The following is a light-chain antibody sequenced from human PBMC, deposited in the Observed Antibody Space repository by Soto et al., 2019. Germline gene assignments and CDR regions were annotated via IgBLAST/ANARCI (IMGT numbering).Light chain of an antibody. Sequence: IQMTQSPSSVSASVGDTVTLSCQTSHGVSGWLAWYQQKPGKAPTLLIYTVSNLQSGVPSRFSVSGSGTDFSLSITNLQHEDFATYFCQQGKTFPFTVGPGTKVEVK. J-gene: IGKJ3*01. CDR2: TVS. CDR3: QQGKTFPFT. V-gene: IGKV1-12*01. CDR1: HGVSGW.